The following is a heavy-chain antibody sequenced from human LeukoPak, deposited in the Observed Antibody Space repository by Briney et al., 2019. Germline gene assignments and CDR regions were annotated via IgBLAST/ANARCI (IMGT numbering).Heavy chain of an antibody. J-gene: IGHJ4*02. CDR2: ISSGSSYI. CDR1: GFTFSSYT. CDR3: AGRSTANICD. V-gene: IGHV3-21*01. Sequence: GGSLRLSCAASGFTFSSYTMDWVRQAPGKGLEWVSSISSGSSYIYYADSVKGRFTISRDNAKNSLYLQMNSLRAEDTAAYYCAGRSTANICDWGQGTLVTVSS. D-gene: IGHD2-8*02.